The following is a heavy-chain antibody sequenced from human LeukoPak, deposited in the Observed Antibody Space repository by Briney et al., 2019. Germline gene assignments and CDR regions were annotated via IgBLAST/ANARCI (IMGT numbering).Heavy chain of an antibody. CDR1: GITFTNAW. J-gene: IGHJ4*02. CDR3: TTGRLD. CDR2: IKSEADGGTT. Sequence: GGSLRLSCAASGITFTNAWMSWVRQAPGKGLEWVGRIKSEADGGTTDYAAPVKGRFTISRDDSKTTLYLQMDSRKTDARAVYYCTTGRLDWGPGTLVTVSS. V-gene: IGHV3-15*01. D-gene: IGHD6-19*01.